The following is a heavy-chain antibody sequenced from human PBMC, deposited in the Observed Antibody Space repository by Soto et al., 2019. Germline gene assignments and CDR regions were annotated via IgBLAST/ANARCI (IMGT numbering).Heavy chain of an antibody. Sequence: PSETLSLTCTVSGGSISSYYWSWIRQPPGKGLEWIGYIYYSGSTNYNPSLKSRVTISVDTSKNQFSLKLSSVTAADTAVYYCARHQITDYGDHPAFDYWGQGTLVTVSS. D-gene: IGHD4-17*01. CDR1: GGSISSYY. CDR2: IYYSGST. V-gene: IGHV4-59*08. J-gene: IGHJ4*02. CDR3: ARHQITDYGDHPAFDY.